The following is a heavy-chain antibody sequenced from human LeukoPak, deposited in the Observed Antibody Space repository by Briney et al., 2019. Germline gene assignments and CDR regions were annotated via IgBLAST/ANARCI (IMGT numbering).Heavy chain of an antibody. Sequence: PSETLSLTCTVSGGSISSSSYYWGWIRQPPGKGLEWIGSIYYSGSTYYNPSLKSRVTISVDTSKNQFSLKLSSVTAADTAVYYCARYYYDRSGYITWGQGTLVTVSS. V-gene: IGHV4-39*01. D-gene: IGHD3-22*01. CDR3: ARYYYDRSGYIT. CDR2: IYYSGST. J-gene: IGHJ5*02. CDR1: GGSISSSSYY.